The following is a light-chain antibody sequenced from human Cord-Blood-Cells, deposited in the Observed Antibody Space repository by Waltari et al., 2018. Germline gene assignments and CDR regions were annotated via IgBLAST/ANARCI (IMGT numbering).Light chain of an antibody. Sequence: IQMPQSPSSLSASVGDRVNFTCRASQSISSYLNWYQQKPGKAPKLLIYAASSLQSGVPSRFSGSGSGTDFTLTISSLQPEDFATYYCQQSYSTPHTFGQGTKLEIK. CDR2: AAS. V-gene: IGKV1-39*01. CDR3: QQSYSTPHT. CDR1: QSISSY. J-gene: IGKJ2*01.